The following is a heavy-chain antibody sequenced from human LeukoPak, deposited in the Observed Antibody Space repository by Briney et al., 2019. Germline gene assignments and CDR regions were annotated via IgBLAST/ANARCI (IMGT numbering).Heavy chain of an antibody. Sequence: GGSLRLSCAASGFTFSNYAMNWVRQAPGKGLEWVSGIRVSDDTYYADSVKGRFTISRDNSKNTLYLQMSSLRPEDTAVYYCAKDLGSWSYSLDYWGQGTLVTVSS. J-gene: IGHJ4*02. CDR2: IRVSDDT. CDR1: GFTFSNYA. CDR3: AKDLGSWSYSLDY. V-gene: IGHV3-23*01. D-gene: IGHD1-26*01.